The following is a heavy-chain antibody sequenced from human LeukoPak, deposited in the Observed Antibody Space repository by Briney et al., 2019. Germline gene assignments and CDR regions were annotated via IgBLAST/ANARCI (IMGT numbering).Heavy chain of an antibody. Sequence: PGGSLRLSCEASGFTFSSYSMNWVRQAPGKGLEWVSSISSSSSYIYYADSVKGRFTISRDNAKNSLYLQMNSLRAEDTAVYYCARDQLGAFDIWGRGTMVTVSS. CDR1: GFTFSSYS. CDR3: ARDQLGAFDI. V-gene: IGHV3-21*01. J-gene: IGHJ3*02. D-gene: IGHD1-1*01. CDR2: ISSSSSYI.